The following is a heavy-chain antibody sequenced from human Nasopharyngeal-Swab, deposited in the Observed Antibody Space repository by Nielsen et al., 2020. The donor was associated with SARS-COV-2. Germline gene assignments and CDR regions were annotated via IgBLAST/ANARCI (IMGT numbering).Heavy chain of an antibody. J-gene: IGHJ4*02. V-gene: IGHV4-39*01. D-gene: IGHD6-19*01. Sequence: SETLSLTCTVSGCSISSSSYYWGWIRQPPGKGLEWIGSIYYSGSTYYNPSLKSRVTISVDTSKNQFSLKLSSVTAADTAVYYCARRPARPGIAVAGTHWGQGTLVTVSS. CDR2: IYYSGST. CDR3: ARRPARPGIAVAGTH. CDR1: GCSISSSSYY.